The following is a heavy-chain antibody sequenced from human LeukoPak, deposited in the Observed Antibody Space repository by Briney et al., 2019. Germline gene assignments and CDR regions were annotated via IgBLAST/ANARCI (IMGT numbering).Heavy chain of an antibody. CDR3: ARHEGYDSSGYYPRSYWYFDL. D-gene: IGHD3-22*01. CDR2: IYYSGST. V-gene: IGHV4-59*08. J-gene: IGHJ2*01. Sequence: SETLSLTCTVSGGSISSYYWSWIRQPPGKGLEWIGYIYYSGSTNYSPSLKSRVTISVDTSKNQFSLKLSSVTAADTAVYYCARHEGYDSSGYYPRSYWYFDLWGRGTLVTVSS. CDR1: GGSISSYY.